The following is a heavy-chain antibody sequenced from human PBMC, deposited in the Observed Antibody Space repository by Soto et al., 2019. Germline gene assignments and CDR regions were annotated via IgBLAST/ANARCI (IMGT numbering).Heavy chain of an antibody. V-gene: IGHV1-18*01. Sequence: WASVKVSCKASGYTFNFYGITWVQQAPGQGLEWMGWISGFNGNTNYAADLQGRVTMTTDTSTSTAYMELRGLRSDDTAVYYCARSGVSSGHESPDFDSWGQGTLVTVSS. CDR2: ISGFNGNT. CDR3: ARSGVSSGHESPDFDS. J-gene: IGHJ4*02. CDR1: GYTFNFYG. D-gene: IGHD6-25*01.